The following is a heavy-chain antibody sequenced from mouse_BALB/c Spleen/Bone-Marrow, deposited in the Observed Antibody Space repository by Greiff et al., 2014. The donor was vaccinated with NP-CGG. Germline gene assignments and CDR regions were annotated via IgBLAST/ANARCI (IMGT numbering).Heavy chain of an antibody. CDR3: ARDCRHLDY. CDR1: GFTFTDYY. Sequence: DVHLVESGGGLVQPGGSLRLSCTTSGFTFTDYYMSWVRQPPGKALEWLGFIRNKANGYTTDYSASVKGSFTITRDNSQSIPYLQVNTLIAEHSATYYCARDCRHLDYWGQGTTLTVSS. J-gene: IGHJ2*01. CDR2: IRNKANGYTT. V-gene: IGHV7-3*02.